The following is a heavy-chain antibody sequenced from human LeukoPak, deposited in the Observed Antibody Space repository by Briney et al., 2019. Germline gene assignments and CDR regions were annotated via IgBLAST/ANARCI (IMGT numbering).Heavy chain of an antibody. CDR3: ARDGYYYDSSGYSY. V-gene: IGHV1-2*02. CDR1: GYTFTGYY. J-gene: IGHJ4*02. CDR2: INPNSGGT. Sequence: GASVTVSCKASGYTFTGYYMHWVRQAPGQGLEWMGWINPNSGGTNYAQKFQGRVTMIRDTSISTAYMELSRLRSDDTAVYYCARDGYYYDSSGYSYWGQGTLVTVSS. D-gene: IGHD3-22*01.